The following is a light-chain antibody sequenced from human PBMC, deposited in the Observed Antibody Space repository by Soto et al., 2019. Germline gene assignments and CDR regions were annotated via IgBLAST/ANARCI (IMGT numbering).Light chain of an antibody. CDR3: QQYISYPYT. CDR1: QTTNTW. Sequence: DIQMTQFPSTLSASVGDRVTITCRASQTTNTWLAWYQQKPGTAPKLLIYDASSLEGGVPSRFIASGSGTEFTLTISSLQPDDLATYYCQQYISYPYTFGQGTKVEIK. CDR2: DAS. V-gene: IGKV1-5*01. J-gene: IGKJ2*01.